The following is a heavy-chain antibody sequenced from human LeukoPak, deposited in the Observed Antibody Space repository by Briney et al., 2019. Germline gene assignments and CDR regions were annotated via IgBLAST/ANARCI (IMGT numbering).Heavy chain of an antibody. D-gene: IGHD3-9*01. CDR1: GFTFDDYA. CDR3: AKDMRLAYILTGSDVFDI. Sequence: GRSLILSCAASGFTFDDYAMHWVRQAPGKGLELVSGISWNSGSIGYADSVKGRFTISRDNAKNSLYLQMNSLRAEDMALYYCAKDMRLAYILTGSDVFDIWGQGTMVTVSS. J-gene: IGHJ3*02. CDR2: ISWNSGSI. V-gene: IGHV3-9*03.